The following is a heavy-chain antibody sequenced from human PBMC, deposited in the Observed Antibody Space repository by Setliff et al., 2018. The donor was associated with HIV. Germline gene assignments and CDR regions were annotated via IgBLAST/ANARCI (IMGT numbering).Heavy chain of an antibody. CDR2: IYPGDSDT. D-gene: IGHD4-17*01. V-gene: IGHV5-51*01. J-gene: IGHJ1*01. CDR3: ATWTRAETSENFQH. CDR1: GYSFTIYW. Sequence: PGESLKISCQASGYSFTIYWIGWVRQMPGKGLEWVGVIYPGDSDTRYSPSFQGQVTISADKSITTAYVQWSSLKASDTAMYYCATWTRAETSENFQHWGQGTLVT.